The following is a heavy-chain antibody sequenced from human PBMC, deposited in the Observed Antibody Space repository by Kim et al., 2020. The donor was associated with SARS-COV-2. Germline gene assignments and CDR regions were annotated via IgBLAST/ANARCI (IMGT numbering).Heavy chain of an antibody. CDR2: IIPIFGTA. CDR3: ARGGVVVPAATLGAFDI. CDR1: GGTFSSYA. J-gene: IGHJ3*02. D-gene: IGHD2-2*01. V-gene: IGHV1-69*13. Sequence: SVKVSCKASGGTFSSYAISWVRQAPGQGLEWMGGIIPIFGTANYAQKFQSRVTITADESTSTAYMELSSLRSEDTAVYYCARGGVVVPAATLGAFDIWGQGTMVTVSS.